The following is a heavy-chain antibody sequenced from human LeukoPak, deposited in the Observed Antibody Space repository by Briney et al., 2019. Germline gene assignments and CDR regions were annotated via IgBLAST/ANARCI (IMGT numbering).Heavy chain of an antibody. Sequence: GGSLRLSCTVSGFTVSSNSMSWVRQAPGKGLECVSFIYSDNTHYSYSVKGRFTISRDNSKNTLYLQMNSLRAEDTAVYCCARRAGAYSHPYDYWGQGTLVTVSS. CDR3: ARRAGAYSHPYDY. CDR2: IYSDNT. J-gene: IGHJ4*02. V-gene: IGHV3-53*01. CDR1: GFTVSSNS. D-gene: IGHD4/OR15-4a*01.